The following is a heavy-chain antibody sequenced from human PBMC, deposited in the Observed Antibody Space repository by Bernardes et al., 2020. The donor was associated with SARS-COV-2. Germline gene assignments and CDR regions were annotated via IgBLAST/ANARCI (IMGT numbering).Heavy chain of an antibody. CDR1: GGSISSYY. D-gene: IGHD3-16*02. J-gene: IGHJ4*02. Sequence: SETLSRTCTVSGGSISSYYWSWIRQPPGQGLEWIGYIYYSGSTNYNPSLKSRVTISVDTSKNQFSLKLSSVTAADTAVYYCARVKGSDYVWGSYPNGDFDYWGQGTLVTVSS. CDR2: IYYSGST. CDR3: ARVKGSDYVWGSYPNGDFDY. V-gene: IGHV4-59*01.